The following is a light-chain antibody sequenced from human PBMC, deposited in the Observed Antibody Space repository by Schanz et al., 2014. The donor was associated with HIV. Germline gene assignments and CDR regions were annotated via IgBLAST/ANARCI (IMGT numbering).Light chain of an antibody. CDR2: DVS. CDR3: CSYSRVGTPHYV. CDR1: SSDVGGYNY. J-gene: IGLJ1*01. V-gene: IGLV2-14*03. Sequence: QSALTQPASVSGSPGQSITISCTGTSSDVGGYNYVSWYQQHPGKAPKLMIYDVSNRPSGVSNRFSGSKSDITASLTISGLQAEDEGDYYCCSYSRVGTPHYVFGTGTKVTVL.